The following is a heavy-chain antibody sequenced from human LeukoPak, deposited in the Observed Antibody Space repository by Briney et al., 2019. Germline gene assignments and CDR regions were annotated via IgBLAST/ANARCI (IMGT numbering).Heavy chain of an antibody. J-gene: IGHJ5*02. CDR2: ITYSGGST. CDR1: GFSVRSNY. Sequence: GGSLRLSCAASGFSVRSNYMTWVRQAPGKGLEGVSSITYSGGSTYYADSVKGRFTISRDNSKNTLYLQMNSLKADDTALYYCAKDRAYSSSWYGCSTPWGQGTLVTVSS. CDR3: AKDRAYSSSWYGCSTP. V-gene: IGHV3-53*01. D-gene: IGHD6-13*01.